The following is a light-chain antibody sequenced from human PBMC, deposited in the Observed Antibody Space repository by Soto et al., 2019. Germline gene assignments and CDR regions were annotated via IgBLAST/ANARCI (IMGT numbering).Light chain of an antibody. CDR2: EVS. CDR3: SSYTSRSTLV. CDR1: SSDVGGYNY. Sequence: QSALTQPASVSGSPGQSITISCTGTSSDVGGYNYVSWYQQPPGKAPKLMIYEVSNRPSGVSNRFSGSKSGNTASLTISGLQAEDEADYYCSSYTSRSTLVFGTGTKVTLL. J-gene: IGLJ1*01. V-gene: IGLV2-14*01.